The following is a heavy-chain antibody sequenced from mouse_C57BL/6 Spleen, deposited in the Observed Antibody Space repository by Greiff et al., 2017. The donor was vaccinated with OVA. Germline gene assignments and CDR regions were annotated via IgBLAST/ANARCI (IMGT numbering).Heavy chain of an antibody. CDR1: GYTFTSYW. Sequence: QVQLKQPGAELVKPGASVKMSCKASGYTFTSYWITWVKQRPGQGLEWIGDIYPGSGSTNYNEKFKSKATLTVDTSSSTAYMQLSSLTSEDSAVYYCARRGEDYAMDYWGQGTSVTVSS. V-gene: IGHV1-55*01. CDR3: ARRGEDYAMDY. CDR2: IYPGSGST. J-gene: IGHJ4*01.